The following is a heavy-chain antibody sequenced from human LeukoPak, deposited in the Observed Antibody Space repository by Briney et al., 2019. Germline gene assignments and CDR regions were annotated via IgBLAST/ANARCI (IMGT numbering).Heavy chain of an antibody. CDR3: ARGAGRYDFWSGYYYYFDY. D-gene: IGHD3-3*01. J-gene: IGHJ4*02. V-gene: IGHV4-59*01. CDR1: GGSISSYY. CDR2: IYYSGST. Sequence: SETLSLTCTVSGGSISSYYWSWIRQPPGKGLEWIGYIYYSGSTNYNPSLKSRVTISVDTSKNQFSLKLSSVTAADTAVYYCARGAGRYDFWSGYYYYFDYWGQGTLVTVSS.